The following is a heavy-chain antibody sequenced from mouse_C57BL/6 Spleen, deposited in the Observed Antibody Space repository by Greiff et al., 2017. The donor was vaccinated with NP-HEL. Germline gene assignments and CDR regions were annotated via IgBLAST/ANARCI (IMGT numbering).Heavy chain of an antibody. CDR1: GYTFTDYE. CDR3: TRDDYDEAWFAY. D-gene: IGHD2-4*01. V-gene: IGHV1-15*01. CDR2: IDPETGGT. Sequence: QVQLQQSGAELVRPGASVTLSCKASGYTFTDYEMHWVKQTPVHGLEWIGAIDPETGGTAYNQKFKGKAILTADKSSSTAYMELRSLTSEDSAVYYCTRDDYDEAWFAYWGQGTLVTVSA. J-gene: IGHJ3*01.